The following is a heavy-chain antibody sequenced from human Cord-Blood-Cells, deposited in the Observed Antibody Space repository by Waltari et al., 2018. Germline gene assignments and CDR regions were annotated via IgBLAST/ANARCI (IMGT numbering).Heavy chain of an antibody. V-gene: IGHV1-69*01. D-gene: IGHD3-3*01. J-gene: IGHJ3*02. CDR3: AKNVWSGYSDAFDI. CDR1: GGTFSSYA. Sequence: QVQLVQSGAEVKKPGSSVKVSCKASGGTFSSYAISWVRQAPGKGLEWMGGIIRIFGTANYAQKFQGRVTSTADESTSTAYMELSSLRSEDTAVYYCAKNVWSGYSDAFDIWGQGTMVTVSS. CDR2: IIRIFGTA.